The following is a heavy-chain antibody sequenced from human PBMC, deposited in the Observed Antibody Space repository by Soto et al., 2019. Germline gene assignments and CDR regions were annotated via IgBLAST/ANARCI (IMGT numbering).Heavy chain of an antibody. V-gene: IGHV3-74*01. J-gene: IGHJ3*01. D-gene: IGHD3-3*01. Sequence: GGSLRLSCAASGFTFGSFWMHWVRQAPGEGLVWVSRINNDAITPNYADSVKGGFTISRDNAKNTLYQQMNSLRVEDTAVYYCGREPKGWSGSYLDAFDVWGQGTMVTVSS. CDR2: INNDAITP. CDR1: GFTFGSFW. CDR3: GREPKGWSGSYLDAFDV.